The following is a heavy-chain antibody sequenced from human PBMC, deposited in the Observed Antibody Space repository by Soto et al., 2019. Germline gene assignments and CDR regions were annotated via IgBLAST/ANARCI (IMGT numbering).Heavy chain of an antibody. Sequence: SETLSLTCAVYGGSSSGYYWSWIRQPPGKGLEWIGEINHSGSTNYNPSLKSRVTISVDTSKNQFSLKLSSVTAADTAVYYCARGRGGWCSGGSCYRPLGYYGMDVWGQGTTVTVSS. J-gene: IGHJ6*02. CDR1: GGSSSGYY. CDR2: INHSGST. CDR3: ARGRGGWCSGGSCYRPLGYYGMDV. V-gene: IGHV4-34*01. D-gene: IGHD2-15*01.